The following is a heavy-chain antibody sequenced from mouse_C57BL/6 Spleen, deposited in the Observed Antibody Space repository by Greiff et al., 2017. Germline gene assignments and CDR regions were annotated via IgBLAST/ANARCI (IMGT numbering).Heavy chain of an antibody. CDR2: ISYDGSN. CDR1: GYSITSGYY. V-gene: IGHV3-6*01. CDR3: ARDPFYYDYGFAY. J-gene: IGHJ3*01. D-gene: IGHD2-4*01. Sequence: EVQLQESGPGLVKPSQSLSLTCSVTGYSITSGYYWNWIRQFPGNKLEWMGYISYDGSNNYNPSLKNRIPITRDTSKNQFFLKLNSVTTEDTATYYCARDPFYYDYGFAYWGQGTLVTVSA.